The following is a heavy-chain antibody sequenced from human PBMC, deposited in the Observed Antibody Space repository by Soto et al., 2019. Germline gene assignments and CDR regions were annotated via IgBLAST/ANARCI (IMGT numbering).Heavy chain of an antibody. Sequence: QITLKESGPTLVKPTQTLTLTCTFSGFSVSTSGAGMGWIRQPPGKALEWLALIYWDDDKRYSPSLKSRLTITKDTSKNQVALTMTNMDPVDTATYYCAHGGYDFWSGYPTSSFDYWGPGTLVTVS. J-gene: IGHJ4*02. CDR2: IYWDDDK. CDR3: AHGGYDFWSGYPTSSFDY. CDR1: GFSVSTSGAG. V-gene: IGHV2-5*02. D-gene: IGHD3-3*01.